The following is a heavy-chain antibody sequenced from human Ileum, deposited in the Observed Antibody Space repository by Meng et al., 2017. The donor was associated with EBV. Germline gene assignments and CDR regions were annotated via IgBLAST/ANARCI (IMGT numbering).Heavy chain of an antibody. Sequence: EVQLVESGGGLVKPGGYLRLSWAASGFSFSNAWMSWVRQAPGKGPEWVGRIKSNSDDGTTVYAAPVKGRFTISRDDSKNTLYLQMNSLKSEDTAIYYCTTEIDHSGSGSFDFWGQGTLVTVSS. V-gene: IGHV3-15*01. D-gene: IGHD3-10*01. CDR2: IKSNSDDGTT. CDR1: GFSFSNAW. CDR3: TTEIDHSGSGSFDF. J-gene: IGHJ4*02.